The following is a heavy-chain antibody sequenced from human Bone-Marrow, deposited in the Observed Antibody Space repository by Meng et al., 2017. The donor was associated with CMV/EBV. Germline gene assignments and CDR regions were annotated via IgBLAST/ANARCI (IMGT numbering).Heavy chain of an antibody. J-gene: IGHJ6*02. V-gene: IGHV4-61*01. CDR2: IYYSGST. CDR1: GGSVSSGSYY. Sequence: SCTVSGGSVSSGSYYWSWIRQPPGKGLEWIGYIYYSGSTNYNPSLKSRVTISVDTSKNQFSLKLSSVTAADTAVYYCARDTLYYYYGMDVWGQGTTVTVSS. CDR3: ARDTLYYYYGMDV.